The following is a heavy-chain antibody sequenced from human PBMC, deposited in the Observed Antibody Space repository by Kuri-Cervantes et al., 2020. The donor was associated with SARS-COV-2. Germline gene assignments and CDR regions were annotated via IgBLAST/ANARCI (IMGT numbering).Heavy chain of an antibody. CDR1: GYTFTGYY. CDR3: ARALVLPAYYYYGMDV. V-gene: IGHV1-69*13. CDR2: IIPIFGTA. J-gene: IGHJ6*02. Sequence: SVKVSCKASGYTFTGYYMHWVRQAPGQGLEWMGGIIPIFGTANYAQKFQGRVTITADESTSTAYMELSSLRSEDTAVYYCARALVLPAYYYYGMDVWGQGTTVTVSS.